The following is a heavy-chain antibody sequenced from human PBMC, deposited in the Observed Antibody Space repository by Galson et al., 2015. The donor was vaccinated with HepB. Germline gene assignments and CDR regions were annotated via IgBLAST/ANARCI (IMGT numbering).Heavy chain of an antibody. Sequence: SLRLSCAASGFTFGSFSMSWVRQAPGKGLEWVANMRHDESQKYYVDSVKGRFTISRDNAKNSLYLQMNSLRAEDTAVYYCAREGPMIGVGGLGYFDYWGQGTLVTVSS. V-gene: IGHV3-7*01. CDR2: MRHDESQK. J-gene: IGHJ4*02. CDR1: GFTFGSFS. CDR3: AREGPMIGVGGLGYFDY. D-gene: IGHD3-22*01.